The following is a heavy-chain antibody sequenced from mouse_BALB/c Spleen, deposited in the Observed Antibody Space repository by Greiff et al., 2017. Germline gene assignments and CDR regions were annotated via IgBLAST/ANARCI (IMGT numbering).Heavy chain of an antibody. V-gene: IGHV5-17*02. CDR1: GFTFSSFG. J-gene: IGHJ4*01. CDR2: ISSGSSTI. CDR3: ARTTATGAMDY. Sequence: QVVESGGGLVQPGGSRKLSCAASGFTFSSFGMHWVRQAPEKGLEWVAYISSGSSTIYYADTVKGRFTISRDNPKNTLFLQMTSLRSEDTAMYYCARTTATGAMDYWGQGTSVTVSS. D-gene: IGHD1-2*01.